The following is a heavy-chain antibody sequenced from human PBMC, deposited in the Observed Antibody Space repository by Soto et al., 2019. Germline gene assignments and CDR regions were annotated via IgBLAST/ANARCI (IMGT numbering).Heavy chain of an antibody. V-gene: IGHV3-23*01. Sequence: PGRTPEISCAAHGDSCDRVAMSCVGQAPGKGLEWISSISGSGFKKYYADSVKGRFTISRDNSKSTVYLELNNLSAEDTAVYHYAKIQVFVLLSLDHRDLYSFPRQRSSDL. CDR2: ISGSGFKK. CDR3: AKIQVFVLLSLDHRDLYSFPRQRSSDL. CDR1: GDSCDRVA. D-gene: IGHD2-15*01. J-gene: IGHJ2*01.